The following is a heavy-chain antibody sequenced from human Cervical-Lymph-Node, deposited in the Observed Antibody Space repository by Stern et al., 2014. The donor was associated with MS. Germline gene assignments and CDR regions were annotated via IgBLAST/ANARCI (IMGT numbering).Heavy chain of an antibody. CDR1: GFKFSIYW. D-gene: IGHD1-14*01. V-gene: IGHV5-51*01. Sequence: EVPLVQSGAELIRPGESLKISCKGSGFKFSIYWIAWVRQMPGKGLAWMGIIYPGYPETRYSPSFQGQVTMSADKSTSTAYLQWSSLNASDTAMYFCARQTTAWASDVWGQGTLVTVSS. CDR2: IYPGYPET. CDR3: ARQTTAWASDV. J-gene: IGHJ4*02.